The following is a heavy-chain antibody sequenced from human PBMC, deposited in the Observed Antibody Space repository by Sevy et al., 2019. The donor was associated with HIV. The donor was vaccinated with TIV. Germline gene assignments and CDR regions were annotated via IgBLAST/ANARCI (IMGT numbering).Heavy chain of an antibody. V-gene: IGHV3-23*01. CDR3: AINYGNKRGGLAADPYYFEY. J-gene: IGHJ4*02. D-gene: IGHD6-13*01. CDR1: GFTFSSHA. Sequence: GGSLRLSCAASGFTFSSHAMSWVRQAPGKGLKWVSGISDSGDSTYYADSVKGRFTVSRDNSKNTLYLEMNNLRVEDTAVYFCAINYGNKRGGLAADPYYFEYWGQGTLVTVSS. CDR2: ISDSGDST.